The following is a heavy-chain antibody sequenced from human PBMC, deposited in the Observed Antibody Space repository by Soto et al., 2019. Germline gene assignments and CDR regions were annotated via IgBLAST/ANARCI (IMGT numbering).Heavy chain of an antibody. CDR3: AKDRKSGSGWYWDY. J-gene: IGHJ4*02. Sequence: GGSLRLSCSVSGFTFSSYAMSWVRQAPGKGLEWVSGISGSGGSTYSADSVKGRFTISRDNSKNTLYLQMNSLRAEDTAVYYCAKDRKSGSGWYWDYWGQGTLVTVST. V-gene: IGHV3-23*01. CDR2: ISGSGGST. D-gene: IGHD6-19*01. CDR1: GFTFSSYA.